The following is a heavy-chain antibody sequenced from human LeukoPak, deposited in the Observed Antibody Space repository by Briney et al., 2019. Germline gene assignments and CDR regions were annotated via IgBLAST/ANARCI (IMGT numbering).Heavy chain of an antibody. D-gene: IGHD2-8*01. CDR3: ARDRRMVYNWFDP. CDR1: GFTFSSYA. J-gene: IGHJ5*02. V-gene: IGHV3-30-3*01. CDR2: ISYDGSNK. Sequence: GGSLRLSCAASGFTFSSYAMHWVRQAPGKGLEWVAAISYDGSNKYYADSVKGRFTISRDNSKNTLYLQMNSLRAEDTAVYYCARDRRMVYNWFDPWGQGTLVTVSS.